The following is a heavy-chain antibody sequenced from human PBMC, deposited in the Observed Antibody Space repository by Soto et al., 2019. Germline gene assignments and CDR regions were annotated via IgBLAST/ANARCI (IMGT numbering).Heavy chain of an antibody. Sequence: ASVKASCKVSGYTHTELSMQWVRQDHGKGQEWTGGFDPEDGETINAQKFQDIVTMNEDTSTDTAYMELSSLRYEDTAVSYCATGGRVDFSSGYWG. V-gene: IGHV1-24*01. D-gene: IGHD3-3*01. J-gene: IGHJ4*01. CDR2: FDPEDGET. CDR3: ATGGRVDFSSGY. CDR1: GYTHTELS.